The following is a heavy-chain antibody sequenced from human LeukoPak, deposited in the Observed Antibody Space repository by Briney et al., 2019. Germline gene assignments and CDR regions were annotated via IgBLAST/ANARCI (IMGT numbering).Heavy chain of an antibody. Sequence: GGSLRLSCAASGFTFDDYAMHWVRQAPGKGLEWVSGISWNSGSIGYADSVKGRFTISRDNAKNSLYLQMNSLRAEDMALYYCATGYYGYFDYWGQGTLVTVSS. D-gene: IGHD3-22*01. CDR2: ISWNSGSI. CDR1: GFTFDDYA. V-gene: IGHV3-9*03. CDR3: ATGYYGYFDY. J-gene: IGHJ4*02.